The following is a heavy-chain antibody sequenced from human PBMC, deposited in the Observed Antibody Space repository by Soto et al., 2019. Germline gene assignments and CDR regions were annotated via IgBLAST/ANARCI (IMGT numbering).Heavy chain of an antibody. CDR3: AREMNYYDSSGYPVGTYYFDY. Sequence: SETLSVTCTFSDGSISSYYWSWMRQPAGKGLDLIGRVYTSGSTNYNPSLKSRVTMSVDTSKNQFSLKLSSVTAADTAVYYCAREMNYYDSSGYPVGTYYFDYWGQGTLVTVSS. CDR1: DGSISSYY. CDR2: VYTSGST. V-gene: IGHV4-4*07. D-gene: IGHD3-22*01. J-gene: IGHJ4*02.